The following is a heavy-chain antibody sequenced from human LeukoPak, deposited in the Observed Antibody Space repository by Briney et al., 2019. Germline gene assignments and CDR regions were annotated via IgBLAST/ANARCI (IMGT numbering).Heavy chain of an antibody. Sequence: SETLSLTCTVSGGSISSGDYYWSWIRQPPGKGLEWIGYIYYSGSTYYNPSIKSRVTISVDTSKNQFSLKLSSVTAADTAVYYCAREWYCSSTSCYDYYYYYMDVWGKGTTVTVSS. J-gene: IGHJ6*03. CDR2: IYYSGST. CDR3: AREWYCSSTSCYDYYYYYMDV. D-gene: IGHD2-2*01. V-gene: IGHV4-30-4*08. CDR1: GGSISSGDYY.